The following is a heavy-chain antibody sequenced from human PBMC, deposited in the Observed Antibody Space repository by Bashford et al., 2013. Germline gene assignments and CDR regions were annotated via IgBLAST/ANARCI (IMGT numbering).Heavy chain of an antibody. V-gene: IGHV3-72*01. J-gene: IGHJ4*02. CDR3: ARVGYSSPVDY. CDR2: IGNKAYSSTT. Sequence: VRQAPGKGLEWVGRIGNKAYSSTTEYAASVKGRFIVSRDDSRNSLYLQMNSLKTEDTAVYYCARVGYSSPVDYWGQGTLVTVS. D-gene: IGHD6-19*01.